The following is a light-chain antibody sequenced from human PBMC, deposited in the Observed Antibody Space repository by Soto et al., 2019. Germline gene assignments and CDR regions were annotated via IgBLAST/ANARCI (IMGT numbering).Light chain of an antibody. CDR1: RSDIGGYNY. CDR3: SSYISGGWV. CDR2: EVS. J-gene: IGLJ3*02. Sequence: QSVLTQPASVSWSPGQSITISCTGTRSDIGGYNYVSWYQHHPGKAPKLMIYEVSNRPSGVSNRFSGSKSDNTASLTISGLLAEDEADYYCSSYISGGWVFGGGTKLTVL. V-gene: IGLV2-14*01.